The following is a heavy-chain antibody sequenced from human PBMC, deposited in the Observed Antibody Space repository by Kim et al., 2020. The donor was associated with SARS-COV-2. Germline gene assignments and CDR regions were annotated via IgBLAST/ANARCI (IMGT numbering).Heavy chain of an antibody. Sequence: SQTLSLTCAISGDSVSSNSAAWNWIRQSPSRGLEWLGRTYYRSKWYNDYAVSVKSRITINPDTSKNQFSLQLNSVTPEDTAVYYCARVNKEQQLVPDYFDYWGQGTLVTVSS. J-gene: IGHJ4*02. D-gene: IGHD6-13*01. V-gene: IGHV6-1*01. CDR1: GDSVSSNSAA. CDR3: ARVNKEQQLVPDYFDY. CDR2: TYYRSKWYN.